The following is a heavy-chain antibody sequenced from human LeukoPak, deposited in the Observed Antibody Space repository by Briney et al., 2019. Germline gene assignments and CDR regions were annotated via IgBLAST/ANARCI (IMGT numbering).Heavy chain of an antibody. CDR1: GFTFSDYA. CDR2: IESNGHEK. J-gene: IGHJ4*02. CDR3: ARGFTSWPQGPYHFDY. Sequence: GGSLRLSCAVSGFTFSDYAMHWVRQAPGKGLEWVASIESNGHEKYSSDPLKGRFTISRDNSKNTLYLQMNTLRPEDTAVFYCARGFTSWPQGPYHFDYWGQGILITVSS. D-gene: IGHD2-2*01. V-gene: IGHV3-30*02.